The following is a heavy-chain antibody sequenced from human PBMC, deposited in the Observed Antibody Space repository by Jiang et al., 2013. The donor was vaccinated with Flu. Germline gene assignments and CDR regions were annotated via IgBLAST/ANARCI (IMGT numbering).Heavy chain of an antibody. V-gene: IGHV3-72*01. J-gene: IGHJ4*02. Sequence: VQLVESGGGLVQPGGSLRLSCAASGFTFSDHYMDWVRQAPGKGLEWVGRTRNKANSYTTEYAASVKGRFTISRDDSKNSLYLQMNSLKTEDTAVYYCAREPGRGYYPDYWGQGTLVTVSS. CDR1: GFTFSDHY. CDR3: AREPGRGYYPDY. D-gene: IGHD3-3*01. CDR2: TRNKANSYTT.